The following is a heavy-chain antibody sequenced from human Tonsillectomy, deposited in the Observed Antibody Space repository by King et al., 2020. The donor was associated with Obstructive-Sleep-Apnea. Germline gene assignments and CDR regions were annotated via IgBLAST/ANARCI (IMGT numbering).Heavy chain of an antibody. D-gene: IGHD5-24*01. Sequence: VQLVQSGGDLVQPGGSLGLSCLGSGFTFRSNAMHWVRQGPGKGLEYVSGISSNGVSTYYGDSVKGRFTISRDNSKNTLYLQMSSLRVEDTAVYYCVNSPLRDDYMAVLWAFVIWGQGTMVTVSS. CDR1: GFTFRSNA. CDR3: VNSPLRDDYMAVLWAFVI. V-gene: IGHV3-64D*06. CDR2: ISSNGVST. J-gene: IGHJ3*02.